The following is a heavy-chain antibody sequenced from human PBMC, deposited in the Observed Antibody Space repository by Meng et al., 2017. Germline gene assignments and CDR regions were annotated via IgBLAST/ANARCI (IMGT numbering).Heavy chain of an antibody. CDR2: ISWNSGSI. CDR1: GFTFDDYA. J-gene: IGHJ4*02. Sequence: SPKISCAASGFTFDDYAMHWVRQAPGTGLEWVSGISWNSGSICYADPVKGRFTIARDNAKNSLYLQMNSLGAEDMALYYCAKAYYYGSGNYYFDYWGQGTLVTVSS. CDR3: AKAYYYGSGNYYFDY. V-gene: IGHV3-9*03. D-gene: IGHD3-10*01.